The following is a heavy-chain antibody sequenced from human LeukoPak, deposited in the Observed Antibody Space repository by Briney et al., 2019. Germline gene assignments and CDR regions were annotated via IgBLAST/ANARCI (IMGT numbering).Heavy chain of an antibody. CDR1: GFTFSSYA. J-gene: IGHJ6*02. CDR3: ARTYCSSTSCNTYYYYGMDV. CDR2: ISYDGNNK. D-gene: IGHD2-2*01. Sequence: GGSLRLSCAASGFTFSSYATHWVRQAPGKGLEGVAVISYDGNNKYYADSVKGRFTISRDNSKKTLYLQMNSLRAEDTAVYYCARTYCSSTSCNTYYYYGMDVWGQGTTVTVSS. V-gene: IGHV3-30-3*01.